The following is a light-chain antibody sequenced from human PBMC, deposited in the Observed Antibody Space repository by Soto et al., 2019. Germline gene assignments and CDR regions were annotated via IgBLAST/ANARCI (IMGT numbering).Light chain of an antibody. V-gene: IGKV1-9*01. CDR1: QGISSY. CDR2: AAS. J-gene: IGKJ2*01. Sequence: IQLTQSPSSLSASVGDRVTITCRASQGISSYLAWYQQKPGKAPKLLIYAASTLQSGVPSRFSGSGSGTDFTLTISCLQSEDFATYYCQQYYSFPYTFGQGTKVDIK. CDR3: QQYYSFPYT.